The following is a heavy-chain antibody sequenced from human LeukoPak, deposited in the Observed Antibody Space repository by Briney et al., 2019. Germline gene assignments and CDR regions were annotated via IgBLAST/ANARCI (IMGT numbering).Heavy chain of an antibody. CDR1: GFTFSSYG. CDR3: AKVSYSGYDYWYYFDY. V-gene: IGHV3-30*18. J-gene: IGHJ4*02. Sequence: GGPLRLSCAASGFTFSSYGMHWVRQAPGKGLEWVAVISYDGSNKYYADSVKGRFTISRDNSKNTLYLQMNSLRAEDTAVYYCAKVSYSGYDYWYYFDYWGQGTLVTVSS. CDR2: ISYDGSNK. D-gene: IGHD5-12*01.